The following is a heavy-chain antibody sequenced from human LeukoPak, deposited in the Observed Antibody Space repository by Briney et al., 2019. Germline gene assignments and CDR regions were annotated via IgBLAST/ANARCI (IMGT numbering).Heavy chain of an antibody. V-gene: IGHV3-7*01. CDR2: IKQDGSEK. CDR3: ARAKYYGSGSYPPDY. J-gene: IGHJ4*02. Sequence: PGGSLRLSCAASGFTFSSYWMSWVRQAPGKGLEWVANIKQDGSEKYYVDSVKGRFTISRDNAKNSLYLQMNSLRAEDTAVYYCARAKYYGSGSYPPDYWGQGTLVTVSS. CDR1: GFTFSSYW. D-gene: IGHD3-10*01.